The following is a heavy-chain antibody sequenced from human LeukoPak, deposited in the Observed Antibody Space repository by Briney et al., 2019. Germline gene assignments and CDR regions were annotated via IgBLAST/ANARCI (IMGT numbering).Heavy chain of an antibody. V-gene: IGHV5-51*01. Sequence: GESLKISCRGSGYSFNTYWIGWERPMPGKGLEWMGIIYPGDSDTRYSPSFQGQVTISADRSISTAYLQWSSLKASDTAMYYCAKSPSPLDAFDIWGQGTMVTVSS. J-gene: IGHJ3*02. CDR2: IYPGDSDT. CDR3: AKSPSPLDAFDI. CDR1: GYSFNTYW.